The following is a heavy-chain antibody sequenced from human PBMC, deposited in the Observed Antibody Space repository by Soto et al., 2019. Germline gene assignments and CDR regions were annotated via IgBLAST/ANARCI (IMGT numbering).Heavy chain of an antibody. CDR3: ARGGGIAAAVGPFYYYYGMDV. CDR2: IWYDASNK. J-gene: IGHJ6*02. Sequence: PDRTLRLSCAAARFTFSSYGMHWGRQAPGKGLEWVAVIWYDASNKYYADSVKGRFTISRDNSKNTLYLQMKSLKAEDTAVYYCARGGGIAAAVGPFYYYYGMDVWGQGSTVTVCS. D-gene: IGHD6-13*01. V-gene: IGHV3-33*01. CDR1: RFTFSSYG.